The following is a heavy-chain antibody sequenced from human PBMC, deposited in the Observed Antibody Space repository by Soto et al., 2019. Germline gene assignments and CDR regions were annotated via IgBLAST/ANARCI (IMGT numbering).Heavy chain of an antibody. CDR3: ARDRVTVFGVVISRGWFDP. CDR1: GYTFTSYG. Sequence: ASVKVSCKASGYTFTSYGISWVRQAPGQGLEWMGWISAYNGNTNYAQKLQGRVPMTTDTSTSTAYMELRSLRSDDTAVYYCARDRVTVFGVVISRGWFDPWGQGTLVTVS. CDR2: ISAYNGNT. V-gene: IGHV1-18*04. J-gene: IGHJ5*02. D-gene: IGHD3-3*01.